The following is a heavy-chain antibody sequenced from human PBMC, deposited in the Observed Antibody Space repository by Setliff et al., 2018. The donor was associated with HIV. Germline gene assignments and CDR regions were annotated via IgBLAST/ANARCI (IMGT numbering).Heavy chain of an antibody. V-gene: IGHV1-69*05. CDR2: IIPLYGTS. J-gene: IGHJ4*02. CDR1: GDTFSNSA. D-gene: IGHD2-8*01. Sequence: ASVKVSCKASGDTFSNSAIYWVRQAPGQGLEWMGGIIPLYGTSKYAQKFQGRVAITTDELMTTAYMELTSLRSEDTAVYFCASASGYCRSGVCYIGVHKTPDKYYCDSWGQGTLVTV. CDR3: ASASGYCRSGVCYIGVHKTPDKYYCDS.